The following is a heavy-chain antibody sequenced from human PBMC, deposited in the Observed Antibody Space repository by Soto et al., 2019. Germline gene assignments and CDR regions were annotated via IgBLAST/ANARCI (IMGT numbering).Heavy chain of an antibody. Sequence: QITLKESGPTLVKPTQTLTLTCTFSGFSLSTSGVGVGWIRQPPGKALEWLALIYWDDDKRYSPSLKSRLTITKDTSKNAVVLTMTNMDPVDTATYYCAHSLAASKYGDYEPMNSFDYWGQGTLVTVSS. CDR3: AHSLAASKYGDYEPMNSFDY. CDR1: GFSLSTSGVG. D-gene: IGHD4-17*01. CDR2: IYWDDDK. V-gene: IGHV2-5*02. J-gene: IGHJ4*02.